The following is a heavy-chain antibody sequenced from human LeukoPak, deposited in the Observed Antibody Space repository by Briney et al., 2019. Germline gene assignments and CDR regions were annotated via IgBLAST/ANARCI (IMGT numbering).Heavy chain of an antibody. V-gene: IGHV1-69*04. CDR1: GGTFSSYA. Sequence: SVKVSCKASGGTFSSYAISWVRQAPGQGLEWMGRIIPILGIANYAQKFQGRVTITADKSTSTAYMELSSLRSEDTAVYYCAREQWLVRGWFDPWGQGTLVTVSS. CDR3: AREQWLVRGWFDP. J-gene: IGHJ5*02. D-gene: IGHD6-19*01. CDR2: IIPILGIA.